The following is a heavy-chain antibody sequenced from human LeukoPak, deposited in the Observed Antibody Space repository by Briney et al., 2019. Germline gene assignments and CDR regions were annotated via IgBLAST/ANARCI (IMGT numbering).Heavy chain of an antibody. Sequence: GGSLRLSCAASGFTFDDYAMHWVRQAPGKGLEWVSGISWNSGSIGYVDSVKGRFTISRDNSKDTLYLQMTSLRAEDTAVYYCARVRGPLWFGDPAYYFDYWGQGTLVTVSS. CDR2: ISWNSGSI. CDR3: ARVRGPLWFGDPAYYFDY. D-gene: IGHD3-10*01. V-gene: IGHV3-9*01. J-gene: IGHJ4*02. CDR1: GFTFDDYA.